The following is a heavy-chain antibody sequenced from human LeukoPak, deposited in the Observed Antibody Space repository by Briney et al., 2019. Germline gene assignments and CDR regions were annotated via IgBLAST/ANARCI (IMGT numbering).Heavy chain of an antibody. Sequence: SLRLSCAASGFTFDDYAMHWVRPAPGKGLEWVSGISWNSGSIGYADSVKGRFTISRDNAKNSLYLQMNSLRAEDMALYYCAKDLGYCSSTSCYTFSGFDYWGQGTLVTVSS. J-gene: IGHJ4*02. CDR1: GFTFDDYA. CDR3: AKDLGYCSSTSCYTFSGFDY. D-gene: IGHD2-2*02. CDR2: ISWNSGSI. V-gene: IGHV3-9*03.